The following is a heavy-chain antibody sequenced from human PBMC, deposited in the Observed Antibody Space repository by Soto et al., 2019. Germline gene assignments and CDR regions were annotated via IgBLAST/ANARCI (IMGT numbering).Heavy chain of an antibody. CDR3: ARSRGGPNSSGWLAYFDY. CDR1: GGSFSGYY. CDR2: INHSGST. J-gene: IGHJ4*02. Sequence: SETLSLTCAVYGGSFSGYYWSWIRQPPGKGLEWIGEINHSGSTNYNPSLKSRVTISVDTSKNQFSLKLSSVTAADTAVYYCARSRGGPNSSGWLAYFDYWGQGTLVTVSS. V-gene: IGHV4-34*01. D-gene: IGHD6-19*01.